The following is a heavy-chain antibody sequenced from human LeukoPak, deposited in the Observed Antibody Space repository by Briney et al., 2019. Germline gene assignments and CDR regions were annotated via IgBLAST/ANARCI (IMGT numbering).Heavy chain of an antibody. V-gene: IGHV3-30*18. J-gene: IGHJ4*02. CDR2: ISYDGSNK. CDR1: GFTFSSYG. CDR3: AKVGAL. D-gene: IGHD3-3*01. Sequence: GGSLRLSCAASGFTFSSYGMHWVRQAPGKGLEWVAVISYDGSNKYYADSVKGRFTISRDNSKNTLYLQMNSLRAEDTAVCYCAKVGALWGQGTLVTVSS.